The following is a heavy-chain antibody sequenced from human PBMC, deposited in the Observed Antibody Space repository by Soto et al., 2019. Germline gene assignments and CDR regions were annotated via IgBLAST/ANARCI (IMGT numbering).Heavy chain of an antibody. CDR2: IIPMFGTA. D-gene: IGHD2-15*01. CDR1: GGTFSSYA. Sequence: QVQLVQSGAEVKKPGSSVKVSCKASGGTFSSYAISWVRQAPGQGLEWMGGIIPMFGTANYAQKFQGRVTITADESRSTAYMELSSLTSEDTAVYYCGRDRNVAATPVLYSYGMEVWGQGTTVTVSS. J-gene: IGHJ6*02. V-gene: IGHV1-69*01. CDR3: GRDRNVAATPVLYSYGMEV.